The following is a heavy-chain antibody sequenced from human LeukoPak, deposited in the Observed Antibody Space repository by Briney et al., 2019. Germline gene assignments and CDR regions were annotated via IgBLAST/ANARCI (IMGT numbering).Heavy chain of an antibody. CDR1: GFTFSSYA. CDR3: ARDPGYSSGWYLGY. CDR2: ISYDGRNK. V-gene: IGHV3-30*04. J-gene: IGHJ4*02. D-gene: IGHD6-19*01. Sequence: GGSLRLSCAASGFTFSSYAMHWVRQAPGKGLEWVAVISYDGRNKYYADSVKGRFTISRDNSKNTLYLQMNSLRAEDTAVYYCARDPGYSSGWYLGYWGQGTLVTVSS.